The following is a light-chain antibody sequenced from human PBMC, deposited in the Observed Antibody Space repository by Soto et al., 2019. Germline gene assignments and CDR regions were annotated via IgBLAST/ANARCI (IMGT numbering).Light chain of an antibody. CDR1: QSVSSN. J-gene: IGKJ4*01. Sequence: EIVMTQSPATLSVSPGERATLSCRASQSVSSNLAWYQQKPGQAPRLLIYGASSRATGIPDRFSGSGSGTDFTLTISRLEPEDFAVYYCQQYGSSPPATFGGGTKVDNK. V-gene: IGKV3-20*01. CDR2: GAS. CDR3: QQYGSSPPAT.